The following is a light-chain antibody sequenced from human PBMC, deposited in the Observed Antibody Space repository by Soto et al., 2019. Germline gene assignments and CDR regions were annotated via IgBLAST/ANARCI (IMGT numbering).Light chain of an antibody. CDR1: QSVSSY. CDR3: QQRSNGTPYT. V-gene: IGKV3-11*01. CDR2: DAS. Sequence: EIVLTQSPATLSLSPGERATLSCRASQSVSSYLAWYQQKPGQAPRLLIYDASNRATGIPARFSGSGSGTDFTLTIISLEPEDVAVDYCQQRSNGTPYTFGPGTKVDIK. J-gene: IGKJ3*01.